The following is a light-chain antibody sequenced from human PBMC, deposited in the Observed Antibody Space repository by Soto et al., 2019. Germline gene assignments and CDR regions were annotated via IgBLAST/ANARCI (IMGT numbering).Light chain of an antibody. CDR1: QSVSSSY. CDR2: GAS. J-gene: IGKJ1*01. CDR3: QQYGRSPKT. Sequence: EIVLTQSPGTLSLSPGERATLSCSASQSVSSSYLAWYQQKPGQAPRLLIYGASSRATGIPDRFSGSGSGTDFSLTISRLEPEDFAVYYCQQYGRSPKTFGQGTKVDIK. V-gene: IGKV3-20*01.